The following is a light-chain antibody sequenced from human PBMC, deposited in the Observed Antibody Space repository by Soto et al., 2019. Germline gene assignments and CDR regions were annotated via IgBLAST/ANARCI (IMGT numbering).Light chain of an antibody. Sequence: QSVLTQPPSVSGAPGQRVTISCTGSSSNIGAGYDVHWYQQLPGTAPKLLIYVNINRPSGVPDRFSGSKSGTSASLAITGLQAEDEADYYGQSYDSSLSGSGVFGTGTKLTVL. CDR3: QSYDSSLSGSGV. J-gene: IGLJ1*01. CDR2: VNI. CDR1: SSNIGAGYD. V-gene: IGLV1-40*01.